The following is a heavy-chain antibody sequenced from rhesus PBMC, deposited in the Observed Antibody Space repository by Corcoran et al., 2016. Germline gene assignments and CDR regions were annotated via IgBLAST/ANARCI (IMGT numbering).Heavy chain of an antibody. Sequence: EVQLVETGGGLVQPGGSLKLSCAASGFTFSSHGMSWVRQAPGKGLEWVSAINNGGDSTCYADSVKGRFTISRDNSKNTLSLQVNSLRAEDTAVYYCAKWYCSTTYCSYIDYWGQGVLVTVSS. CDR2: INNGGDST. D-gene: IGHD2-15*01. J-gene: IGHJ4*01. CDR1: GFTFSSHG. V-gene: IGHV3S5*01. CDR3: AKWYCSTTYCSYIDY.